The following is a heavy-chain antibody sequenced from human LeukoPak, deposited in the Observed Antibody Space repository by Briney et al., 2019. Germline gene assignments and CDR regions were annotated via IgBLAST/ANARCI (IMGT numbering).Heavy chain of an antibody. V-gene: IGHV4-59*08. CDR3: ARLGGRYFDY. J-gene: IGHJ4*02. CDR1: GGSISSYY. Sequence: SETLSLTCTVSGGSISSYYWSWIRQPPGKGLEWTGYIYYSGSTNYNPSLKSRVTISVDTSKNQFSLKLSSVTAADTAVYYCARLGGRYFDYWGQGTLVTVSS. CDR2: IYYSGST. D-gene: IGHD2-15*01.